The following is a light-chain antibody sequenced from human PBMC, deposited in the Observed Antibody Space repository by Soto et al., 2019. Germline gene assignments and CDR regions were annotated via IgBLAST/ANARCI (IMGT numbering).Light chain of an antibody. CDR2: GID. CDR3: QSYDTNLSGYV. CDR1: SSNIGAGYD. V-gene: IGLV1-40*01. Sequence: QSVLTQPPSVSGAPGQRVTISCTGSSSNIGAGYDVHWYQQLPGTAPKVLIYGIDNRPLGVPDRFSGSKSGTSASLAITGLQAEDEADYYCQSYDTNLSGYVFGPGTKVTVL. J-gene: IGLJ1*01.